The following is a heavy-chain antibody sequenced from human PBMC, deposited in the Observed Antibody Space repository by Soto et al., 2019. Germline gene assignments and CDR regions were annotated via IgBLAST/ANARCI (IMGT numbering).Heavy chain of an antibody. CDR2: INHSGST. J-gene: IGHJ6*02. D-gene: IGHD3-9*01. CDR1: GGSFSGYY. Sequence: SETLSLTCAVYGGSFSGYYWSWIRQPPGKGLEWFGEINHSGSTNYNPSLKSRVTISVDTSKNQFSLKLSSVTAADTAVYYCARGKYYDILTGYPNYYYYYGMDVWGQGTTVTVS. V-gene: IGHV4-34*01. CDR3: ARGKYYDILTGYPNYYYYYGMDV.